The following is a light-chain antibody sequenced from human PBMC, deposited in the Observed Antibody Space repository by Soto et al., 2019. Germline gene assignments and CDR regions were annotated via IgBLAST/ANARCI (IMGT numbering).Light chain of an antibody. CDR1: QSISTW. J-gene: IGKJ1*01. V-gene: IGKV1-5*01. Sequence: DIQMTQSPSTLSASVGDRVTITCRASQSISTWLAWYQQNPGKAPKLLINDASSLESGFPSRFSGSGFGTEFTVTISSLQPDDFATYYCQQYNSYPWTFGPGTKVEIK. CDR3: QQYNSYPWT. CDR2: DAS.